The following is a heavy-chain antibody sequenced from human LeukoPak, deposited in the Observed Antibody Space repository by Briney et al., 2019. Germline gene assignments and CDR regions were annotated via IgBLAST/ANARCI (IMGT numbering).Heavy chain of an antibody. Sequence: ASVKVSCKVSGYTLTQLSMHWVRQAPGKGLEWGGGFDPEDGETIYAQKFQGRVTMTEDTSTDTAYMELSSLRSEDTAVYYCATDRSRRSLAFFDYWGQGTLVTVSS. CDR1: GYTLTQLS. CDR3: ATDRSRRSLAFFDY. V-gene: IGHV1-24*01. J-gene: IGHJ4*02. CDR2: FDPEDGET.